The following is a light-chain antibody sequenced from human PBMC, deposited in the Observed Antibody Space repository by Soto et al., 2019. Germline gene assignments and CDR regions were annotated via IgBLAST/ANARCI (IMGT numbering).Light chain of an antibody. Sequence: QAVVTQEPSFSVSPGTTVTLTCGLSSGSVSTSHYLNWYRQTPGQAPRPLIYFTSIRSSGVPGRFSGSILGNKAALTITGAQADDESDYYCVLYMGSGYWVFGGGTKLTVL. V-gene: IGLV8-61*01. CDR3: VLYMGSGYWV. CDR2: FTS. CDR1: SGSVSTSHY. J-gene: IGLJ3*02.